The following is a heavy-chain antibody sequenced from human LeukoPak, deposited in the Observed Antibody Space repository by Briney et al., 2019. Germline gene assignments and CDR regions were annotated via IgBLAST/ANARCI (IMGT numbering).Heavy chain of an antibody. CDR3: ARRAYTYDMFDY. Sequence: GESLKISCKGSGYVFANYWIGWVRQMPGKGLEWMGVIFPGDSDARYSPSFEGQVTMSADKSINTAYLQWSSLKASDTAIYYCARRAYTYDMFDYWGQGTLVTVSS. CDR1: GYVFANYW. D-gene: IGHD5-18*01. V-gene: IGHV5-51*01. J-gene: IGHJ4*02. CDR2: IFPGDSDA.